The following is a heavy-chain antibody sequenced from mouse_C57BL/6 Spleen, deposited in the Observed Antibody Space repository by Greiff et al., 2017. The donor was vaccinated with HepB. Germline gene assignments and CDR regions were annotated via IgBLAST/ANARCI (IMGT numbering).Heavy chain of an antibody. CDR3: ARRGGNYWYFDV. J-gene: IGHJ1*03. V-gene: IGHV1-69*01. Sequence: QVHVKQPGAELVMPGASVKLSCKASGYTFTSYWMHWVKQRPGQGLEWIGEIDPSDSYTNYNQKFKGKSTLTVDKSSSTAYMQLSSLTSEDSAVYYCARRGGNYWYFDVWGTGTTVTVSS. CDR2: IDPSDSYT. D-gene: IGHD1-1*02. CDR1: GYTFTSYW.